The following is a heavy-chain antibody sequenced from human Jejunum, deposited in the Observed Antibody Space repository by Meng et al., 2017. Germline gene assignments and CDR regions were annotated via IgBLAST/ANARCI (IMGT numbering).Heavy chain of an antibody. V-gene: IGHV1-2*06. CDR3: AKDEGTTTAFDH. D-gene: IGHD1-26*01. CDR1: GYTFTAYY. CDR2: MNPNNGDT. J-gene: IGHJ4*02. Sequence: QVHLVQSGAEVKKPGASARVSCEASGYTFTAYYVRWVRQAPGQGLEWMGRMNPNNGDTNYAQKFQGRVTMTRATSTAYMDLSSLTSDDTAVYYCAKDEGTTTAFDHWGQGTLVTVSS.